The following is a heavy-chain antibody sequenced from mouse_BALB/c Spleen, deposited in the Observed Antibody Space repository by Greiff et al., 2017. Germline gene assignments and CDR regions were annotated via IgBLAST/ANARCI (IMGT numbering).Heavy chain of an antibody. D-gene: IGHD2-4*01. CDR1: GYTFTSYW. CDR2: INPSTGYT. CDR3: APMITTVFAY. V-gene: IGHV1-7*01. J-gene: IGHJ3*01. Sequence: QVQLKQSGAELAKPGASVKMSCKASGYTFTSYWMHWVKQRPGQGLEWIGYINPSTGYTEYNQKFKDKATLTADKSSSTAYMQLSSLTSEDSAVYYCAPMITTVFAYWGQGTLVTVSA.